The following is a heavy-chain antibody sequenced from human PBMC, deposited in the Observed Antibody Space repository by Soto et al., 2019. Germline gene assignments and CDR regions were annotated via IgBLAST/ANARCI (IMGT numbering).Heavy chain of an antibody. D-gene: IGHD3-10*01. CDR1: EFTFSTSW. Sequence: PGGSLRLSCAASEFTFSTSWMTWVRQAPGKGLEWVADISQYGSEIYYVESVKGRFTVSRDDAKNSLYLQMNSLRAEDTAIYYCARDPSFGALDYWGQGTLVTVSS. CDR2: ISQYGSEI. V-gene: IGHV3-7*01. CDR3: ARDPSFGALDY. J-gene: IGHJ4*02.